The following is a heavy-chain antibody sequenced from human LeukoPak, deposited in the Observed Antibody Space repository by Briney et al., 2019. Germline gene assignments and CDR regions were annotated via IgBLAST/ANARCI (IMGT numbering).Heavy chain of an antibody. CDR1: GYIFTSYG. D-gene: IGHD3-9*01. V-gene: IGHV1-18*01. J-gene: IGHJ3*02. Sequence: GASVKVSCKASGYIFTSYGINWVRQAPGQGLEWMGWISAYNGNTNYAQKLQGRVTMTTDTSTSTAYMELRSLRSDDTAVYYCARDRSQGYFDWLLSNTNAFDIRGQGTMVTVSS. CDR2: ISAYNGNT. CDR3: ARDRSQGYFDWLLSNTNAFDI.